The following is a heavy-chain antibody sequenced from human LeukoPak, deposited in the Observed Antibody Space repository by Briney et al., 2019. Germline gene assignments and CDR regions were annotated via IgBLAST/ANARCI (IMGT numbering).Heavy chain of an antibody. CDR3: AKEPFKYYYDSSGYYDY. CDR2: ISGSGGST. J-gene: IGHJ4*02. V-gene: IGHV3-23*01. D-gene: IGHD3-22*01. Sequence: SCKASGGTFSSYAISWVRQAPGKGLEWVSAISGSGGSTYYADSVKGRFTISRDNSKNTLYLQMNSLRAEDTAVYYCAKEPFKYYYDSSGYYDYWGQGTLVTVSS. CDR1: GGTFSSYA.